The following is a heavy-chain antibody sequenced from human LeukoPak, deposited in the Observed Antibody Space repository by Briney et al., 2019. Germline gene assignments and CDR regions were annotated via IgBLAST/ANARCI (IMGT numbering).Heavy chain of an antibody. V-gene: IGHV4-61*02. CDR1: GASIRSDTYY. Sequence: SETLSLTCTVSGASIRSDTYYWSWIRQPAGKGLEWIGRIYTSGSTTYNPSLESRVAISLDTSKNQFSLRLISVTAADTAVYYCARATVVTPCWFDPWGQGTLVTVSS. D-gene: IGHD4-23*01. CDR2: IYTSGST. CDR3: ARATVVTPCWFDP. J-gene: IGHJ5*02.